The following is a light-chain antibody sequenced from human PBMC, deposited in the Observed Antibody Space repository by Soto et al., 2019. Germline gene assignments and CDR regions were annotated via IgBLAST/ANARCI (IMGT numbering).Light chain of an antibody. CDR2: GNS. CDR1: SSNIGAGYV. V-gene: IGLV1-40*01. J-gene: IGLJ2*01. Sequence: QSVLTQPPSVSGALGQRVTISCTGSSSNIGAGYVVHWYQQLPGTAPKLLIYGNSNRPSGVPDRFSDSKSGTSASLAITGLQAEDEADYYCQSYDTSLSVVFGGGTKLTVL. CDR3: QSYDTSLSVV.